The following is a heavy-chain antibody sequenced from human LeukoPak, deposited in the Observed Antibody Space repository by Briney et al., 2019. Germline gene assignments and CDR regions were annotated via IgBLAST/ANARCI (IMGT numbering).Heavy chain of an antibody. CDR2: ISSSGSTI. J-gene: IGHJ2*01. Sequence: GGSLRLSCAASGFTFSSYEMNWVRQAPGKGLEWVSYISSSGSTIYYADSVKGRFTISRDNAKNSLYLQMNSLRAGDTAVYYCARSYGDYDWYFDLWGRGTLVTVSS. D-gene: IGHD4-17*01. CDR1: GFTFSSYE. CDR3: ARSYGDYDWYFDL. V-gene: IGHV3-48*03.